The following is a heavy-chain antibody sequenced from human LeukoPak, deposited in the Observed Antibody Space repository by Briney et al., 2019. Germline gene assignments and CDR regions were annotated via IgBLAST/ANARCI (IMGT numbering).Heavy chain of an antibody. CDR1: GSSISSYY. V-gene: IGHV4-59*08. CDR3: ARGSGYSSSLGWFDP. Sequence: SETLSLTCTVSGSSISSYYWSWIRQPPGKGLEWIGYIYYSGSTNYNPSLKSRVTISVDTSKNQFSLKLSSVTAADTAVYYCARGSGYSSSLGWFDPWGQGTLVTVSS. D-gene: IGHD6-13*01. J-gene: IGHJ5*02. CDR2: IYYSGST.